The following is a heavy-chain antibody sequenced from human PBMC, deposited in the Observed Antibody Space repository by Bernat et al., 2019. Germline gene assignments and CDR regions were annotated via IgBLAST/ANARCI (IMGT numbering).Heavy chain of an antibody. CDR1: GFTFDDYA. CDR3: ATRYCSGGSCYSQFGFYYYYMDV. D-gene: IGHD2-15*01. V-gene: IGHV3-43*02. CDR2: ISGDGGST. Sequence: EVQLVESGGGVVQPGGSLRLSCAASGFTFDDYAMHWVRQAPGKGLEWVSLISGDGGSTYYADSVKGRFTISRDNSKNSLYLQMNSLRTEDTALYYCATRYCSGGSCYSQFGFYYYYMDVWGKGTTVTVSS. J-gene: IGHJ6*03.